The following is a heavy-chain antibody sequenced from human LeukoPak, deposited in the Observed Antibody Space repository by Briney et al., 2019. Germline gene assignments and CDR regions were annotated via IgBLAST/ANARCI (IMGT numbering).Heavy chain of an antibody. D-gene: IGHD3-10*01. Sequence: GESLKISCKGSGYSFPNYWIGWVRQMPGKGLEWMGIIYPDDSDTRYSPSFQGQVTISADTSMTAAYLQWSSLKASDTAIYYCARRNRAEGSIDYWGQGTLVTVSS. J-gene: IGHJ4*02. V-gene: IGHV5-51*01. CDR1: GYSFPNYW. CDR3: ARRNRAEGSIDY. CDR2: IYPDDSDT.